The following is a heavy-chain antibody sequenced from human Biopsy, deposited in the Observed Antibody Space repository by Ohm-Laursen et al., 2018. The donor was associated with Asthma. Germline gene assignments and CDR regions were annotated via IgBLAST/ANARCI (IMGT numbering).Heavy chain of an antibody. CDR1: GASITSSAYY. V-gene: IGHV4-39*01. CDR2: MYYGETT. CDR3: VRGSSSWHHGPFHYYYGLDV. D-gene: IGHD6-13*01. J-gene: IGHJ6*02. Sequence: SDTLSLTCTVSGASITSSAYYWGWIRQPPGKGLEWIGSMYYGETTYYSPSLKSRATVSADTSKNQFSLKLTSVTAADTAVYYCVRGSSSWHHGPFHYYYGLDVWGQGTTATVSS.